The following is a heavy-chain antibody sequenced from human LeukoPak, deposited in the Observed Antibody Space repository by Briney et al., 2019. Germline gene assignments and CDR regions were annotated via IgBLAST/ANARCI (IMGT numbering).Heavy chain of an antibody. J-gene: IGHJ3*02. D-gene: IGHD1-26*01. Sequence: SGTLSLTCTVVGGTISSSDYYWSWIRRHPGKGLAWIGYIYYSGSIDYSPSLKSRLTISIDTSKNQFSLKLSSVTAADTAVYYCARVLRGIVMGYVFDIWGQGTMVTVSS. CDR1: GGTISSSDYY. V-gene: IGHV4-31*03. CDR3: ARVLRGIVMGYVFDI. CDR2: IYYSGSI.